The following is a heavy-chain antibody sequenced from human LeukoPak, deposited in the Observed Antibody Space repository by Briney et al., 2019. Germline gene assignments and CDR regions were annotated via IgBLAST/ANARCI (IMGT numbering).Heavy chain of an antibody. V-gene: IGHV3-30*18. D-gene: IGHD2-15*01. Sequence: GGSLRLSCAASGFTFSSYGMHWVRQAPGKGLEWVAVISYDASNKYYADSVKGRFTISRDNSKNTLYLQMNSLRAEDTAVYYCAKDAYVGYCSGGSCLMNNYWGQGTLVTVSS. J-gene: IGHJ4*02. CDR1: GFTFSSYG. CDR3: AKDAYVGYCSGGSCLMNNY. CDR2: ISYDASNK.